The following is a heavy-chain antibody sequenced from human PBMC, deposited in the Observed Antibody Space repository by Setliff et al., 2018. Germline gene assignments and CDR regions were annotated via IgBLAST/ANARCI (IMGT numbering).Heavy chain of an antibody. D-gene: IGHD2-2*03. CDR2: VYPGDSDT. J-gene: IGHJ3*01. Sequence: GESLKISCQGFGYSFSRSWIVWVRQMPGRGLEWLGIVYPGDSDTRYNPSFQSQVTISVDKSIDTAYLQSSSLKASDSAIYYCARLIGSCSSSSCSGALDLWGQGTMVTVSS. CDR3: ARLIGSCSSSSCSGALDL. V-gene: IGHV5-51*01. CDR1: GYSFSRSW.